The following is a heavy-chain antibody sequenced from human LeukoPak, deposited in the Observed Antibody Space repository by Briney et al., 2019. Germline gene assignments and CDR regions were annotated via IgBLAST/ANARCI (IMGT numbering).Heavy chain of an antibody. V-gene: IGHV4-4*02. CDR2: IYHSGST. D-gene: IGHD3-22*01. CDR1: GGSISSSNW. CDR3: ARQPRDSSGYYPIWFDP. Sequence: SETLSLTCAVSGGSISSSNWWGWVRQPPGKGLEWIGEIYHSGSTNYNPSLKSRVTISVDKSKNQFSLKLSSVTAADTAVYYCARQPRDSSGYYPIWFDPWGQGTLVTVSS. J-gene: IGHJ5*02.